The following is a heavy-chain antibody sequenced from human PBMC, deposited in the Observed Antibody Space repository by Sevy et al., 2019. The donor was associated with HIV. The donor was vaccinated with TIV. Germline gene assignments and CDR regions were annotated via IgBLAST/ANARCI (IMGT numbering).Heavy chain of an antibody. Sequence: GGSLRLSCTASGFTFSTYEMNWVRQVPGKGLEWVSGISWNSRNIGYADSVKGRFTISRDNARHFVYLEMNSLRPEDTAFYYCAKDINRGCDSVNCYSYYYYFYGLDVWGQGTTVTVSS. D-gene: IGHD2-21*02. CDR3: AKDINRGCDSVNCYSYYYYFYGLDV. CDR1: GFTFSTYE. V-gene: IGHV3-9*01. J-gene: IGHJ6*02. CDR2: ISWNSRNI.